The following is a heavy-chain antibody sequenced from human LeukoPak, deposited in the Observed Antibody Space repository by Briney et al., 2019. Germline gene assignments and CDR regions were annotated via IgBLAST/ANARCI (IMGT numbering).Heavy chain of an antibody. V-gene: IGHV3-48*01. Sequence: GGSLRLSCAASGFTFSSYSMNRVRQAPGKGLEWVSYISSSGSTIYYADSVKGRFTISRDNSKNTLYLQMNSLRAEDTAVYYCAKDFVDQYYYGSGSYYTYYYGMDVWGQGTTVTVSS. CDR1: GFTFSSYS. J-gene: IGHJ6*02. CDR3: AKDFVDQYYYGSGSYYTYYYGMDV. CDR2: ISSSGSTI. D-gene: IGHD3-10*01.